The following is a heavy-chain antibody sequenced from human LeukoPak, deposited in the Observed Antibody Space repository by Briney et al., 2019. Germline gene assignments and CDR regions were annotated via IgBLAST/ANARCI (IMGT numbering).Heavy chain of an antibody. CDR1: GFTFSSYG. V-gene: IGHV3-33*01. J-gene: IGHJ6*02. D-gene: IGHD3-9*01. CDR3: ARASLTGRYGMDV. CDR2: IWYDGSNK. Sequence: GRSLRLSCAASGFTFSSYGMHWVRQAPGKGLEWVAVIWYDGSNKYYADSVKGRFTISRDNSKNKLYLQMNSLRAEDTAVYYCARASLTGRYGMDVWGQGTTVTVSS.